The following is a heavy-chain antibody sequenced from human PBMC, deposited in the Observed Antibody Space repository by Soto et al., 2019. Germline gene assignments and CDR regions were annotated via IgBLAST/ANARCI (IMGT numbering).Heavy chain of an antibody. CDR1: GYALPNYG. D-gene: IGHD3-16*01. V-gene: IGHV1-18*01. J-gene: IGHJ6*02. CDR2: LSPNDGKT. CDR3: VRGGGSNYFVLDV. Sequence: QVQVVQPGAEVKQPGASVKVSCKASGYALPNYGLTWVRQAPGRGLEWLGWLSPNDGKTNYAQKLQGRVTMTADTSTSTAYMDLGSLRFHDTAIYSCVRGGGSNYFVLDVWGQGTAV.